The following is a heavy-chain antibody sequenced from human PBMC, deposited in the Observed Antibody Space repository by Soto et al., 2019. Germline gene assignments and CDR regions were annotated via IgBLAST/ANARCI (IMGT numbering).Heavy chain of an antibody. D-gene: IGHD3-3*01. CDR1: GFTFSSYG. Sequence: GGSLRLSCAAPGFTFSSYGMHWVRQAPGKGLEWVAVIWYDGSNKYYADSVKGRFTISRDNSKNTLYLQMNSLRAEDTAVYYCATSPFGGHYYYYYGMDVWGQGTTVTVSS. J-gene: IGHJ6*02. V-gene: IGHV3-33*01. CDR2: IWYDGSNK. CDR3: ATSPFGGHYYYYYGMDV.